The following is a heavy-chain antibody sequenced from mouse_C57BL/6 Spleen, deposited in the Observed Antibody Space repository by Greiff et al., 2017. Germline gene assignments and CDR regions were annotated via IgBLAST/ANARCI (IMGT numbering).Heavy chain of an antibody. D-gene: IGHD1-1*01. J-gene: IGHJ2*01. CDR1: GYTFTSYG. Sequence: VQLQQSGAELARPGASVKLSCKASGYTFTSYGISWVKQRTGQGLEWIGEIYPRSGNTYYNQKFKGKATLTADKSSSTAYMELRSLTAEDSAVYFCARDLYYGSSYDYWGQGTTLTVSS. V-gene: IGHV1-81*01. CDR3: ARDLYYGSSYDY. CDR2: IYPRSGNT.